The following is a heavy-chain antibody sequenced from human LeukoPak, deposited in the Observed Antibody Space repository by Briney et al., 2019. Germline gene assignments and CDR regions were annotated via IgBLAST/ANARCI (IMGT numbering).Heavy chain of an antibody. V-gene: IGHV4-34*01. CDR3: AREPVPQDYGDTVNAYDL. J-gene: IGHJ3*01. D-gene: IGHD4-17*01. Sequence: SETLALTCAVYGGSLSGHYWSWIRQSPGKVLEWIGDIHHDGRTKYSPSLKSRVSILLDTSKNEVSLRLTPVTAADTALYFCAREPVPQDYGDTVNAYDLWGQGTMVIVSS. CDR2: IHHDGRT. CDR1: GGSLSGHY.